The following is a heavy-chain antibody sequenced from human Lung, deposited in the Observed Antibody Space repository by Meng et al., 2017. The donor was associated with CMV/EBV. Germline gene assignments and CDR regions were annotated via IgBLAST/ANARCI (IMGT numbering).Heavy chain of an antibody. V-gene: IGHV3-7*01. CDR3: AKQQHYYDASGYLKMFYFDY. J-gene: IGHJ4*02. CDR2: IREDGNEI. Sequence: FGSYWMTWVRQAPGKGLEWVASIREDGNEIYYVDSMRGRFTISRDNAKNSVYLQMNGLRVEDTAVYFCAKQQHYYDASGYLKMFYFDYWGQGTLVTVSS. CDR1: FGSYW. D-gene: IGHD3-22*01.